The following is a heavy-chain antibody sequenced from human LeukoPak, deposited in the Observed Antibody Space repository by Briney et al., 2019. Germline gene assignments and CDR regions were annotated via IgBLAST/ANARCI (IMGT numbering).Heavy chain of an antibody. D-gene: IGHD2-2*01. V-gene: IGHV4-34*01. J-gene: IGHJ6*02. CDR2: INHSGST. Sequence: SETLSLTCAVYGGSFSGYYWSWIRQPPGKGLEWIGEINHSGSTNYNPSLKSRVTIPVDTSKNQFSLKLSSVTAADTAVYYRARGSAVPAAIMYYYYGMDVWGQGTTVTVSS. CDR1: GGSFSGYY. CDR3: ARGSAVPAAIMYYYYGMDV.